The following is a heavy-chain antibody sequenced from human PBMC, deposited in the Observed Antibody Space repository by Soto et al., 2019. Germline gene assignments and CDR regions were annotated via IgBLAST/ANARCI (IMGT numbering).Heavy chain of an antibody. CDR3: ARSRLYGSGSSPFDY. CDR1: GGTFSSYA. D-gene: IGHD3-10*01. V-gene: IGHV1-69*13. CDR2: IIPIFGTA. J-gene: IGHJ4*02. Sequence: SVKVSCKASGGTFSSYAISWVRQAPGQGLEWMGGIIPIFGTANYAQKFQGRVTITADESTSTAYMGLSSLRSEDTAVYYCARSRLYGSGSSPFDYWGQGTLVTVSS.